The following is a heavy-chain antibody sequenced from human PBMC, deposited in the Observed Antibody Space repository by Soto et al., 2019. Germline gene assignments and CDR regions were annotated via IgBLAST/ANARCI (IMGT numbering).Heavy chain of an antibody. CDR1: GFTFSTYG. D-gene: IGHD4-17*01. Sequence: QVQLVESGGGVIQPGRSLRLSCAASGFTFSTYGMHWVRQAPGKGLEWVAVISYDGSNKYYADSVKGRFTISRDNSKNTLVLQMNSLRAEDTAVHYCAKDHLPSTVTTPGYWGQGTPVTVSS. V-gene: IGHV3-30*18. CDR2: ISYDGSNK. J-gene: IGHJ4*02. CDR3: AKDHLPSTVTTPGY.